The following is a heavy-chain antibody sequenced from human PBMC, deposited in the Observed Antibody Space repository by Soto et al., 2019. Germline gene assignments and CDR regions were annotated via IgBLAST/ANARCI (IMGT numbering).Heavy chain of an antibody. CDR2: INVGNGNT. V-gene: IGHV1-3*01. CDR3: ARDGFDYDTSGYFYYYFDS. J-gene: IGHJ4*02. Sequence: QVQLVQSGAEVKKPGASVKVSCKASGYTFTSYAIHWVRQVPGQRLEWMGWINVGNGNTKYSQKFQGRVSLIRDTSANTVNMELSSLRSEDTAVYYCARDGFDYDTSGYFYYYFDSWGQGTLVTVSS. CDR1: GYTFTSYA. D-gene: IGHD3-22*01.